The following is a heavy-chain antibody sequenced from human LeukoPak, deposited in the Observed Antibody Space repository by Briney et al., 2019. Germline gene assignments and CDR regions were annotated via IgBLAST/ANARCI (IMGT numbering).Heavy chain of an antibody. CDR2: INHSGST. V-gene: IGHV4-34*01. CDR1: GGSFSGYY. J-gene: IGHJ5*02. CDR3: ASDLGYCSGGSCYT. Sequence: SETLSLTCAVYGGSFSGYYWSWIRQPPGKGLEWIGEINHSGSTNYNPSLKSRVTISVDTSKNQFSLRLSSVTAADTAVYYCASDLGYCSGGSCYTWGQGTLVTVSS. D-gene: IGHD2-15*01.